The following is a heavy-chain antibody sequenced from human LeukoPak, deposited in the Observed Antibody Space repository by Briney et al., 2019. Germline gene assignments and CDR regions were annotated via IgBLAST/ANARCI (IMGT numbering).Heavy chain of an antibody. V-gene: IGHV4-30-2*01. CDR2: IYHSGST. D-gene: IGHD4-17*01. J-gene: IGHJ3*02. CDR3: ARGLSYGDLRDAFDI. CDR1: GGSISSGGYS. Sequence: SETLSLTCAVSGGSISSGGYSWSWIRQPPGKGLEWIGYIYHSGSTYYNPSLKSRVTISVDRSKNQFSLKLSSVTAADTAVYYCARGLSYGDLRDAFDIWGQGTMVTVSS.